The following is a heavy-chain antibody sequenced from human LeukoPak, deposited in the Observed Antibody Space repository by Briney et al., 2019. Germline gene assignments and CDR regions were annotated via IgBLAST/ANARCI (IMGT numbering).Heavy chain of an antibody. Sequence: GGALRLSCAASGFTFSSYAMGWVRQAPGKGLEWVSAITASGGNTYYADSVKGRFTISRDNSKNTLYLQVNSLRAEDTAVYYCAKGNGYSYGRYYFDYWGQGTLVTVSS. D-gene: IGHD5-18*01. CDR1: GFTFSSYA. CDR2: ITASGGNT. CDR3: AKGNGYSYGRYYFDY. V-gene: IGHV3-23*01. J-gene: IGHJ4*02.